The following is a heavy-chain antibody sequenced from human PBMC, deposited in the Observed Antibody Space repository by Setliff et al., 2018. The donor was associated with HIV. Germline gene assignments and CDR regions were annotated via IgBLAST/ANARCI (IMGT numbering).Heavy chain of an antibody. CDR3: ARHTVFVRYFDH. Sequence: SETLSLTCTVSAASIRSHYWSWIRQSPGKGLEWIGNFYYTGSTDYNPSLKSRVTISLDKSNNQISLNLSSATAADTAVYYCARHTVFVRYFDHWGQGMLVTVSS. D-gene: IGHD2-2*02. V-gene: IGHV4-59*11. J-gene: IGHJ4*02. CDR1: AASIRSHY. CDR2: FYYTGST.